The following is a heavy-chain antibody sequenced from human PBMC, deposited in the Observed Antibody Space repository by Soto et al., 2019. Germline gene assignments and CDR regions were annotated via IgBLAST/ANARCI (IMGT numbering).Heavy chain of an antibody. CDR3: ARRGLGADIGHTYYYYGMDV. D-gene: IGHD1-26*01. Sequence: GGSLRLSCAASGFTFSSYAMHWVRQAPGKGLEWVAVISYDGGNKYYADSVKGRFTISRDNSKNTLYLQMNSLRAEDTAAYYCARRGLGADIGHTYYYYGMDVWGQGTTVTVSS. CDR2: ISYDGGNK. CDR1: GFTFSSYA. J-gene: IGHJ6*02. V-gene: IGHV3-30-3*01.